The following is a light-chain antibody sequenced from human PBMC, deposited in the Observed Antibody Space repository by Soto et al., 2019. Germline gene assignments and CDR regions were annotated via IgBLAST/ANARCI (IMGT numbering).Light chain of an antibody. CDR3: SSYTSTNTPYV. V-gene: IGLV2-14*03. CDR2: EVT. J-gene: IGLJ1*01. CDR1: RSDVGGYKY. Sequence: QSVLTQPASVSGSPGQSITISCTGTRSDVGGYKYVSWYQQHPGKAPKLILYEVTTRPSGISSRFSGSKSGNTASLTISGLQADDEAYYYCSSYTSTNTPYVFGTGTKVTVL.